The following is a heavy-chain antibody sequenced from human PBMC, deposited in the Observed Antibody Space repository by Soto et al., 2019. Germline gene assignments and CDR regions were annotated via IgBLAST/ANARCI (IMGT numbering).Heavy chain of an antibody. CDR2: INHSGST. D-gene: IGHD1-7*01. Sequence: PSETLSLTXAVYGGSFSGYYWSWIRQPPGKGLEWIGEINHSGSTNYNPSLKSRVTISVDTSKNQFSLKLSSVTAADTAVYYCARKPTGTTFDYWGQGTLVTVSS. CDR1: GGSFSGYY. CDR3: ARKPTGTTFDY. V-gene: IGHV4-34*01. J-gene: IGHJ4*02.